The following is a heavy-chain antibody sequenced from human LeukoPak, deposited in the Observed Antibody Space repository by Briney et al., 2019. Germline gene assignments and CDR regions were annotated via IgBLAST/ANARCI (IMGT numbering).Heavy chain of an antibody. CDR2: INHSGST. Sequence: SETLSLTCAVYGGSFSGYYWSWIRQPPGKGLEWIGEINHSGSTNYNPSLKSRVTISVDTSKNQFSLKLSSVTAADTAVYYCARFIVVVPAARWFDPWGQGTLVTVSS. D-gene: IGHD2-2*01. V-gene: IGHV4-34*01. J-gene: IGHJ5*02. CDR3: ARFIVVVPAARWFDP. CDR1: GGSFSGYY.